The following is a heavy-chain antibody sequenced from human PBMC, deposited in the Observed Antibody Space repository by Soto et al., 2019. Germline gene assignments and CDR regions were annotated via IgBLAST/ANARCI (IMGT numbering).Heavy chain of an antibody. CDR3: VRQAKLTSVTATVGYYYGLNI. J-gene: IGHJ6*02. Sequence: GGSLRLSCAASGFMFSTYDMSWVRQGPGKGLEWVSVIGGSGSGTYYADSVKGRFTISRADSKNTLYLQTDSLGPEATAVYFCVRQAKLTSVTATVGYYYGLNIWGQATTVTVS. CDR1: GFMFSTYD. D-gene: IGHD4-4*01. CDR2: IGGSGSGT. V-gene: IGHV3-23*01.